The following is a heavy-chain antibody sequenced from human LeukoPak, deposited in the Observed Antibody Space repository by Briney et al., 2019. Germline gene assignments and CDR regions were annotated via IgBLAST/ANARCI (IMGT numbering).Heavy chain of an antibody. CDR3: ARGVGYSYGYRTYYYYYMDV. CDR1: GGSFSGYY. D-gene: IGHD5-18*01. J-gene: IGHJ6*03. CDR2: INHSGST. Sequence: PSETLSLTCAVYGGSFSGYYWSWIRQPLGEGLEWIGEINHSGSTNYNPSLKSRVTISVDTSKNQFSLKLSSVTAADTAVYYCARGVGYSYGYRTYYYYYMDVWGKGTTVTVSS. V-gene: IGHV4-34*01.